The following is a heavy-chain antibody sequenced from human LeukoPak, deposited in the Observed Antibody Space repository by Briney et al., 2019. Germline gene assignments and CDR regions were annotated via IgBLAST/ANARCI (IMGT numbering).Heavy chain of an antibody. J-gene: IGHJ4*02. Sequence: ASVKVSCKASGYTFTSYYMHWVRQAPGQGLEWMGIINPSGGSTSYAQKFQGRVTMTRDTSTSTVYMELSSLRSEDTAVYYCARDGGYCSSTSCYSGYFDYWGQGTLVTVSS. V-gene: IGHV1-46*01. D-gene: IGHD2-2*01. CDR3: ARDGGYCSSTSCYSGYFDY. CDR1: GYTFTSYY. CDR2: INPSGGST.